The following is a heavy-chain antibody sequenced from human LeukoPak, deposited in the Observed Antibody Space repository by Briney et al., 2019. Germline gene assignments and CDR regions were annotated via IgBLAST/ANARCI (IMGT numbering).Heavy chain of an antibody. CDR3: ARGYCTRSSCSCYLDY. CDR1: GYTCSGYH. CDR2: ITSNSGGT. V-gene: IGHV1-2*02. J-gene: IGHJ4*02. Sequence: GGSVKDSCMASGYTCSGYHVHSVRPVPGRGLERVGWITSNSGGTHYAQRFQARVTMTRDTSIRTAYMEMSRRRSDDTAVYYWARGYCTRSSCSCYLDYWGQGTLVTVSS. D-gene: IGHD2-15*01.